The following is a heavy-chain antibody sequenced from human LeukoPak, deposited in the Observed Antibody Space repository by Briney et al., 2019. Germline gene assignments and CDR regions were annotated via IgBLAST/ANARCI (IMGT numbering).Heavy chain of an antibody. CDR1: GFAFSTYG. CDR2: ISYDGSNK. V-gene: IGHV3-30*18. CDR3: AKDLAWNFCVDY. D-gene: IGHD1-7*01. J-gene: IGHJ4*02. Sequence: PGGSLRLSCAPSGFAFSTYGMHLVRQAPGKGLEWLAVISYDGSNKNYADSVKGRFTISRDNSKNTLYLQMNSLRAEDTAMYYCAKDLAWNFCVDYWGQGTLVTVSS.